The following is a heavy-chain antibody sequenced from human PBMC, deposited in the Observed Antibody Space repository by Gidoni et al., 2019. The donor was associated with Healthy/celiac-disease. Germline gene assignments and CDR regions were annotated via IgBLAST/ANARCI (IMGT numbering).Heavy chain of an antibody. J-gene: IGHJ3*02. CDR3: ARGYSSGWYGSAFDI. CDR1: GFPFSSYG. Sequence: QVQLVESGGGVVQPGRSLRLSCAASGFPFSSYGMHWVRQAPGKGLGWVAVIWYDGSNKYYADSVKGRFTISRDNSKNTLYLQMNSLRAEDMAVYYCARGYSSGWYGSAFDIWGQGTMVTVSS. CDR2: IWYDGSNK. D-gene: IGHD6-19*01. V-gene: IGHV3-33*01.